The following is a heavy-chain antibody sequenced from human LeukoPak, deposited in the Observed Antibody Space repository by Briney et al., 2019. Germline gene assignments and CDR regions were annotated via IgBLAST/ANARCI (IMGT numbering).Heavy chain of an antibody. V-gene: IGHV4-4*07. CDR3: AGVQSVFVADQWVEGFLDY. J-gene: IGHJ4*02. CDR2: IHASGST. CDR1: SSSFNFYY. Sequence: PSETLSLTCIVSSSSFNFYYWSWIRQPAGKGLEWIGRIHASGSTSYNPSLKSRLTMSIDTAPPQFSLKLTSVTAADPAVYYCAGVQSVFVADQWVEGFLDYWGQGALVTVSS. D-gene: IGHD1-26*01.